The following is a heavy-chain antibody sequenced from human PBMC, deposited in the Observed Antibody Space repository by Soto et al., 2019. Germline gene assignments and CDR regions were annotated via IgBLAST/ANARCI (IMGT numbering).Heavy chain of an antibody. Sequence: EVQLLESGGGLVQPGGSLRLSCAASGFTFRSYAMTWVRQAPGKGLEWVAAIRGVGGSTYYADSVKGRFTISRDNSKNTLYLQMNSRRAEDTAVYYCVSGYPLDYWGQGTLVTLSS. CDR1: GFTFRSYA. CDR3: VSGYPLDY. J-gene: IGHJ4*02. D-gene: IGHD3-22*01. CDR2: IRGVGGST. V-gene: IGHV3-23*01.